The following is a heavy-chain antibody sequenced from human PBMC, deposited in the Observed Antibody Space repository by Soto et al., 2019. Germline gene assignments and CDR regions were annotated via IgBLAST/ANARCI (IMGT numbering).Heavy chain of an antibody. CDR1: GGSISSSNW. Sequence: TSETLSLTCAVSGGSISSSNWWNWVRQPPGKGLEWIGETFHSGSTNYNPSLKSRVTISVDKSKNQFSLKLNSVTAADTAVYYCARVRQYCSSTSCYLDPWGQGTLVTVSS. CDR3: ARVRQYCSSTSCYLDP. CDR2: TFHSGST. V-gene: IGHV4-4*02. D-gene: IGHD2-2*01. J-gene: IGHJ5*02.